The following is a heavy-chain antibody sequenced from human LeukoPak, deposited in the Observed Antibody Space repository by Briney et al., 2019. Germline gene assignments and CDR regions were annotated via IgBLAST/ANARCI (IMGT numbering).Heavy chain of an antibody. Sequence: SETLSLTCTVSGGSISSYYWSWIRQPAGKGLEWIGRIYTSGSTNYNPSLKSRVTMSVDTSKNQFSLKLSSVTAADTAVYYCARGWFGELLPSFDYWGQGTLVTVSS. D-gene: IGHD3-10*01. CDR1: GGSISSYY. CDR2: IYTSGST. J-gene: IGHJ4*02. V-gene: IGHV4-4*07. CDR3: ARGWFGELLPSFDY.